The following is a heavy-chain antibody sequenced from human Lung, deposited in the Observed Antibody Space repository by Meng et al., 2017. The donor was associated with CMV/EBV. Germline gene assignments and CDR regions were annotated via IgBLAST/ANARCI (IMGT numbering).Heavy chain of an antibody. Sequence: GGSXRLXCAALGFTSINAWMSWVRQAPGKGLEWVGRIKSKTDGGTTDYAAPVKGRFTISRDDSKNTLYLQMNSLKTEDTAVYYCTTEHGSSTSCYPAWFDPWXQGTXVTVDS. CDR3: TTEHGSSTSCYPAWFDP. D-gene: IGHD2-2*01. J-gene: IGHJ5*02. CDR2: IKSKTDGGTT. CDR1: GFTSINAW. V-gene: IGHV3-15*01.